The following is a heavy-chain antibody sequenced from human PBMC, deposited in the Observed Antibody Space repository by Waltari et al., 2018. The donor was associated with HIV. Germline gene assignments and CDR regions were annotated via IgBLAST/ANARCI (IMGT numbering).Heavy chain of an antibody. CDR3: VRVVSDGNGSSWLDP. CDR1: GGSISTYYW. D-gene: IGHD2-21*01. V-gene: IGHV4-4*02. Sequence: QVQLQASGPGQVEPSGTVSLTCVVSGGSISTYYWWTWVRQPPGKGLEGSGEIYHPRSTNSNKSVKSRVTISVDKSKIQFALELRSVTAADTAVYYCVRVVSDGNGSSWLDPWGQGTRVTVSS. CDR2: IYHPRST. J-gene: IGHJ5*02.